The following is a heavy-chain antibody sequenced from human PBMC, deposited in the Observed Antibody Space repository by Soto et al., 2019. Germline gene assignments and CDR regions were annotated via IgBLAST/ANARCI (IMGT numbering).Heavy chain of an antibody. D-gene: IGHD3-3*01. J-gene: IGHJ6*03. CDR3: AKHGGPSYSYYMDV. CDR1: GFTFSNYA. Sequence: EVQLLESGGGLVQPGGSLRLSCAASGFTFSNYAMTWVRQAPGKGLEWVSVIRGSGDVTYYADSVQGRFAISRDNSKNTLYLQMNCLRDEDTAIYYCAKHGGPSYSYYMDVWGKGTTVTVSS. V-gene: IGHV3-23*01. CDR2: IRGSGDVT.